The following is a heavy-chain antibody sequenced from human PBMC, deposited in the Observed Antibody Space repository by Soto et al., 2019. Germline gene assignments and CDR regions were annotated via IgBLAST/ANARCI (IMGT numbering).Heavy chain of an antibody. D-gene: IGHD6-19*01. CDR3: ARLGAVADY. Sequence: SETLSLTCTVSGGSISSYYWSWIRQPPGKGLEWIGYIYYSGSTNYNPSLKSRVTISVDTSKNQFSLKLSSVTAADTAVYYCARLGAVADYRGQGTLGTVSS. CDR2: IYYSGST. CDR1: GGSISSYY. J-gene: IGHJ4*02. V-gene: IGHV4-59*08.